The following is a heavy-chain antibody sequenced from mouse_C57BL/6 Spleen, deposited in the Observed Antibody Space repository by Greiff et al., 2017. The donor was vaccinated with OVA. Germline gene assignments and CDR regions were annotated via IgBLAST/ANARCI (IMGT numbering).Heavy chain of an antibody. D-gene: IGHD1-1*01. CDR3: ARTHDYGSSYYFDV. CDR1: GYTFTSYW. Sequence: QVQLQQPGAELVMPGASVKLSCKASGYTFTSYWMHWVKQRPGQGLEWIGEIDPSDSYTNYNQKFKGKSTLTVDKSSSTAYMQLSSLTSEDSAVYYCARTHDYGSSYYFDVWGTGTTVTVSS. CDR2: IDPSDSYT. V-gene: IGHV1-69*01. J-gene: IGHJ1*03.